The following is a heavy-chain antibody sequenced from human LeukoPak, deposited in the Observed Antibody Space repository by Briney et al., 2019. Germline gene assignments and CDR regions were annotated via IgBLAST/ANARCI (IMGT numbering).Heavy chain of an antibody. CDR2: VSSSSSYI. V-gene: IGHV3-21*01. J-gene: IGHJ4*02. D-gene: IGHD3-3*01. CDR3: ARVDYDFWSGYYTGGTETFDY. Sequence: PGGSLRLSCAASGFTFSSYSMKWVRQAPGKGLEWVSSVSSSSSYIYYADSVKGRFTISRDNAKNSLYLQMNSLRAEDTAVYYCARVDYDFWSGYYTGGTETFDYWGQGTLVTVSS. CDR1: GFTFSSYS.